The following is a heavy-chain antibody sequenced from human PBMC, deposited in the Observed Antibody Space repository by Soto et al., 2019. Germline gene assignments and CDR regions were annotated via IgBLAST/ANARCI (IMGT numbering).Heavy chain of an antibody. CDR2: ISAYNVNT. J-gene: IGHJ4*02. Sequence: QVKLVQPEAEWKKPGSSWKVSSTASGCTFTSYGISWLLQAHGQGLEWMGWISAYNVNTNYAQKLQGRVTMTTDTATSTAYMELRSLSSDDTAVYYCARGTTEEALDYWGQGTLVTVSS. D-gene: IGHD1-1*01. V-gene: IGHV1-18*01. CDR1: GCTFTSYG. CDR3: ARGTTEEALDY.